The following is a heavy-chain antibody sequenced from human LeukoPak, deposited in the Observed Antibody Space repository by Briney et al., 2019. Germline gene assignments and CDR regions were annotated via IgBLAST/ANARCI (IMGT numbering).Heavy chain of an antibody. D-gene: IGHD6-19*01. J-gene: IGHJ4*02. Sequence: GASVKVSCKASGYSFSTHYMHWVRQAPGQGLEWMGIINPSGGSTNYAQKLQGRVTMTTDTSTSTAYMELRSLRSDDTAVYYCARDRARYSSGWDFDYWGQGTLVTVSS. CDR1: GYSFSTHY. V-gene: IGHV1-46*01. CDR3: ARDRARYSSGWDFDY. CDR2: INPSGGST.